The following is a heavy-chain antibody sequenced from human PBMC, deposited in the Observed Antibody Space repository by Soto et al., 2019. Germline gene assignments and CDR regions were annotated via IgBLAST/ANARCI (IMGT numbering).Heavy chain of an antibody. Sequence: GSLRLSCAASGFTFSDYFMSWIRQAPGKGLECVSYITSSSTIYYSDSVKGRFTISRNNAKNSLFLQMNSLRAEDTAVYYCARDWNSNDWGQGTLVTVSP. V-gene: IGHV3-11*01. D-gene: IGHD1-7*01. J-gene: IGHJ4*02. CDR2: ITSSSTI. CDR1: GFTFSDYF. CDR3: ARDWNSND.